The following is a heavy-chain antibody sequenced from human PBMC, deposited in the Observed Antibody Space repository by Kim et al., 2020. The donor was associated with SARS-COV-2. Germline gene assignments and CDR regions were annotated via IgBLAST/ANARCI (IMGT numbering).Heavy chain of an antibody. J-gene: IGHJ4*02. CDR3: ARAPGGTTDFDY. V-gene: IGHV5-51*01. D-gene: IGHD4-17*01. Sequence: RYSPCFQGQVTISADKSISTAYLQWSSLKASDTAMYYCARAPGGTTDFDYWGQGTLVTVSS.